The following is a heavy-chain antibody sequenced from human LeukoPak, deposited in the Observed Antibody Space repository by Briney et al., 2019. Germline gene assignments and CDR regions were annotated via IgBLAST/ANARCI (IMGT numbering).Heavy chain of an antibody. Sequence: SETLSLTCTVSGGSISSSSYYWGWIRQPPGKGLEWIGSIYYSGSTYYNPSLKSRVTISVDTSKNQFSLKLSSVTAADTAVYYCARGRSYYDFWGGYLYYYYTDVWGKGTTVTVSS. J-gene: IGHJ6*03. V-gene: IGHV4-39*07. D-gene: IGHD3-3*01. CDR2: IYYSGST. CDR1: GGSISSSSYY. CDR3: ARGRSYYDFWGGYLYYYYTDV.